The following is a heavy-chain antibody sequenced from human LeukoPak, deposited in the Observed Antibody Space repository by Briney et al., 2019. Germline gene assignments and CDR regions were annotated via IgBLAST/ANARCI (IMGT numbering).Heavy chain of an antibody. D-gene: IGHD3-10*01. CDR2: ISGSGGST. Sequence: GGTLRLSCAASGFTFSSYGMSWVRQAPGKGLEWVSAISGSGGSTYYADSVKGRFTISRDNSKNTLYLQMNSLRAEDTAVYYCAKDTKGTMVRGATFDYWGQGTLVTVSS. V-gene: IGHV3-23*01. CDR1: GFTFSSYG. CDR3: AKDTKGTMVRGATFDY. J-gene: IGHJ4*02.